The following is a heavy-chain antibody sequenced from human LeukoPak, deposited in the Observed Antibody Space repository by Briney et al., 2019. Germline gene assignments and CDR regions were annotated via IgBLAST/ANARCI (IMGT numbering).Heavy chain of an antibody. V-gene: IGHV4-61*05. Sequence: SETLSLTCTVSGGSISTTNYYWGWIRQSPGKGLEWIGRISASGSTRYNPSLKSRLTMSVDTSKNQLFLKMTSVTAADTAVYFCARGMAAAYDYNWFDPWGQGTLVIVSS. D-gene: IGHD5-12*01. CDR3: ARGMAAAYDYNWFDP. CDR2: ISASGST. CDR1: GGSISTTNYY. J-gene: IGHJ5*02.